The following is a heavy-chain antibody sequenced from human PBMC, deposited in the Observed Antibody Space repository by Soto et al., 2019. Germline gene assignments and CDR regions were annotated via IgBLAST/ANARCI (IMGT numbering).Heavy chain of an antibody. D-gene: IGHD2-2*01. CDR3: ARRYCISTSCHYYGMDV. V-gene: IGHV1-69*12. CDR1: GGTFSTYT. Sequence: QVQLVQSGAEVKKPGSSVKVSCKASGGTFSTYTVSWVRQAPGQGLEWMGGIIPILRTANYAQKFQGRVTVTADESTSTSYMELSSLRSEDTAVYYCARRYCISTSCHYYGMDVWGQGTTVTVSS. CDR2: IIPILRTA. J-gene: IGHJ6*02.